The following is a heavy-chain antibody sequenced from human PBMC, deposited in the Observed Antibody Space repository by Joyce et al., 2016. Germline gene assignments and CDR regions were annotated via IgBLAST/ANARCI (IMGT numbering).Heavy chain of an antibody. CDR1: GFTFSNYG. D-gene: IGHD3-16*01. V-gene: IGHV3-30*18. Sequence: QVQLVESGGGVVQPGRSLRLSCAASGFTFSNYGMHWVRQAPGKGLEWVAVIANDGNKKYYADSVKGRFTISRDNSKNTLYLQMNSLRAEDTAVYYCANRYDYVDYWGQGTLVTVSS. CDR3: ANRYDYVDY. J-gene: IGHJ4*02. CDR2: IANDGNKK.